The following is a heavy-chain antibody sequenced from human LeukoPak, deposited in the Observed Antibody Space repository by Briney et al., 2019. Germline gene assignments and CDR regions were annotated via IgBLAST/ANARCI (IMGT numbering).Heavy chain of an antibody. J-gene: IGHJ4*02. CDR2: IVVGSGNT. CDR1: GFTFTSSA. Sequence: SVKVSCKASGFTFTSSAMQWVRQARGQRLEWIGWIVVGSGNTNYAQKFQERVTITRDMSTSTAYMELSSLRSEDTAVYYCARGGVGATRIDYWGQGTLVTVSS. D-gene: IGHD1-26*01. V-gene: IGHV1-58*02. CDR3: ARGGVGATRIDY.